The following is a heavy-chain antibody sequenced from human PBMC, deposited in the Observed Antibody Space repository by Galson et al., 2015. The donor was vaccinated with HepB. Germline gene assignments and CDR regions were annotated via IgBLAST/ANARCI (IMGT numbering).Heavy chain of an antibody. D-gene: IGHD5-24*01. CDR1: GFTFSSYW. CDR2: INRDGSTT. CDR3: ARDSRRDGYNDY. Sequence: SLRLSCAASGFTFSSYWMHWVRQAPGQGLVWVSRINRDGSTTSYADSVKGRFTISRDNAKNTLYLQMNSLRAEDTAVYYCARDSRRDGYNDYWGQGTLVTVSS. J-gene: IGHJ4*02. V-gene: IGHV3-74*01.